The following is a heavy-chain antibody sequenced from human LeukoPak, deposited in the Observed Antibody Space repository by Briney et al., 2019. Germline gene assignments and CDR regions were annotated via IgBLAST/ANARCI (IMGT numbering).Heavy chain of an antibody. D-gene: IGHD2-15*01. Sequence: GGSLRLSCAASGFTFSSYEMNWVRQAPGKGLEWVSYISSSGSTIYYADSVKGRFTISRDNAKNSLYLQMNSLRAEDTAVYYCARLSSGALMNWFDPWGQGTLVTVSS. J-gene: IGHJ5*02. CDR2: ISSSGSTI. CDR3: ARLSSGALMNWFDP. CDR1: GFTFSSYE. V-gene: IGHV3-48*03.